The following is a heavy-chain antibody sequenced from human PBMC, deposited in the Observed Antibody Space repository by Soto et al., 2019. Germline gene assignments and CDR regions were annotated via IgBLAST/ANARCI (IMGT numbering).Heavy chain of an antibody. D-gene: IGHD1-7*01. CDR2: ISYDGSNK. CDR1: GFTFSSYG. Sequence: GGSLRLSCAASGFTFSSYGMHWVRQAPGKGLEWVAVISYDGSNKYYADSVKGRFTISRDNSKNTLYLQMNSLRAEDTAVYYCAKDQQKVHWNYGLVDYWGQGTLVTVSS. J-gene: IGHJ4*02. V-gene: IGHV3-30*18. CDR3: AKDQQKVHWNYGLVDY.